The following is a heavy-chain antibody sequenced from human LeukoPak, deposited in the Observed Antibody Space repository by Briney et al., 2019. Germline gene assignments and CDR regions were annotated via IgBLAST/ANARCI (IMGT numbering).Heavy chain of an antibody. J-gene: IGHJ5*02. V-gene: IGHV3-23*01. Sequence: GGSLRLSCVASGFTFSSYAISWVRQAPGKGLEWVSAISGSGGSTYYADSVKGRFTISRDNSKNTLYLQMNSLRAEDTAVYYCAKDKMIVVVMWFDPWGQGTLVTVSS. CDR2: ISGSGGST. CDR1: GFTFSSYA. D-gene: IGHD3-22*01. CDR3: AKDKMIVVVMWFDP.